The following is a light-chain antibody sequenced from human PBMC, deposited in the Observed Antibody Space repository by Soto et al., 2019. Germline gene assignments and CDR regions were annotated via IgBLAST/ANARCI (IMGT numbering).Light chain of an antibody. CDR3: QHRSSWPVT. CDR2: DSS. CDR1: QSVQSY. Sequence: VLTQSPVTLSLSPGERATLSCRASQSVQSYLAWYQQKPGQAPRLLIYDSSNRATGVPARFSGSGSGTVFTLTISTLEPEDFAVYYCQHRSSWPVTFGQGTRLEIK. V-gene: IGKV3-11*01. J-gene: IGKJ5*01.